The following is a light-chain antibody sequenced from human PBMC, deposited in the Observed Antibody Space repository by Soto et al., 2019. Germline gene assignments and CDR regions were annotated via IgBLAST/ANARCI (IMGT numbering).Light chain of an antibody. V-gene: IGKV3D-20*02. Sequence: VMTPSPANLPVSPGARAPLSCRASQSVSSSYLAWYQQKPGQAPRLLIYGASSRATGIPDRFSGSGSGTDFTLTISSLEPEDFAVYYCQQRNKWPPVTFGGGTKVDIK. J-gene: IGKJ4*01. CDR3: QQRNKWPPVT. CDR2: GAS. CDR1: QSVSSSY.